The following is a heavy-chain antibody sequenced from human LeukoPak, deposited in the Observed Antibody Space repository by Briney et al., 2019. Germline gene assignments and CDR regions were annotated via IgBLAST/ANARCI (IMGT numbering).Heavy chain of an antibody. Sequence: PGASLRLSCAASGFTVSSNYMSWVRQAPGKGLEWVSVMHSGSKTYYADSVKGRFTISRDNSKNTLYLQMNRLRAEDTAVYYCAREVLGWLQVPGAFDIWGQGTMVTVSS. D-gene: IGHD5-24*01. CDR2: MHSGSKT. CDR1: GFTVSSNY. V-gene: IGHV3-66*01. CDR3: AREVLGWLQVPGAFDI. J-gene: IGHJ3*02.